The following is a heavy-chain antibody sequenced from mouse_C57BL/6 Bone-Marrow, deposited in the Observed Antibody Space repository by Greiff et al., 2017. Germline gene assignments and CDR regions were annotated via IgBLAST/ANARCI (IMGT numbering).Heavy chain of an antibody. CDR1: GFSFNTYA. V-gene: IGHV10-1*01. Sequence: EVNVVESGGGLVQPKGSLKLSCAASGFSFNTYAMTWVRQAPGKGLEWVARIRSKSNNYAKYYADSGKDRFPISRDDSASLIFLHINNLKTEATAMYSCVSGTYGAFWGPGTLVTVSA. CDR2: IRSKSNNYAK. J-gene: IGHJ3*01. D-gene: IGHD1-2*01. CDR3: VSGTYGAF.